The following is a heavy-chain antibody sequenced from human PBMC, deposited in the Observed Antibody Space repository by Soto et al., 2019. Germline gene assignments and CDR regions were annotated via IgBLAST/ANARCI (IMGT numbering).Heavy chain of an antibody. CDR1: SGSISSSNW. D-gene: IGHD6-13*01. V-gene: IGHV4-4*02. CDR2: IYHSGST. Sequence: SETLSLTCAVSSGSISSSNWWSWVRQPPEKGLEWIGEIYHSGSTNYNPSLKSRVTMSVDKSKNQFSLKLSSVTAADTAVYYCARVRYSSSYFDYWGQGTLVTVSS. CDR3: ARVRYSSSYFDY. J-gene: IGHJ4*02.